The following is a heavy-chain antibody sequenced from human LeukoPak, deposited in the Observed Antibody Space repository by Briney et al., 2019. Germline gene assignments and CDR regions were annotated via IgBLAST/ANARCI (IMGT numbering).Heavy chain of an antibody. V-gene: IGHV4-59*01. CDR1: GGSINSYY. CDR2: VYHSGST. J-gene: IGHJ4*02. Sequence: PSETLSLTCSVSGGSINSYYWSWIRQPPGKGLEWIGHVYHSGSTNYNPSLKSRVTISVDTSKNQFSLKLSSVTAADTAVYYCARAGNYYYSSGYYSHFDYWGQGTLVTVSS. D-gene: IGHD3-22*01. CDR3: ARAGNYYYSSGYYSHFDY.